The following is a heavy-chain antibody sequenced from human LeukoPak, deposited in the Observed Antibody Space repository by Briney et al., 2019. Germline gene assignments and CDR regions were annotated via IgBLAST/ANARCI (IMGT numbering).Heavy chain of an antibody. CDR3: ARGWELNARFFDY. V-gene: IGHV1-2*06. CDR1: GYTFTGYY. CDR2: INPNSGGT. J-gene: IGHJ4*02. Sequence: ASVKVSCKASGYTFTGYYMHWVRQAPGQGLEWMGRINPNSGGTNYPQKFQGRVTMTRDTSINTAYMELSSLKSDDTAVYYCARGWELNARFFDYWGQGTLVTISS. D-gene: IGHD1-26*01.